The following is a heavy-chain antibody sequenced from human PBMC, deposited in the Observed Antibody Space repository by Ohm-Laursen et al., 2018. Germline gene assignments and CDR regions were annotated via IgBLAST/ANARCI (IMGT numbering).Heavy chain of an antibody. Sequence: SLRLSCAAPGFTFSNAWMNWVRQAPGKGLGWVSFMYINGKSTYYADSVKGRFTISRDITKNSLYLQMNSLRVEDTAVYYCVRNYDFWGQGTLVTVSS. D-gene: IGHD5-24*01. J-gene: IGHJ4*02. CDR1: GFTFSNAW. V-gene: IGHV3-48*03. CDR2: MYINGKST. CDR3: VRNYDF.